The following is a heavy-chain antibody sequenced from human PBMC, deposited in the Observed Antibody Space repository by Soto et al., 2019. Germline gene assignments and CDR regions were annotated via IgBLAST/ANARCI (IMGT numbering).Heavy chain of an antibody. CDR1: GGSISSGGYS. CDR2: IYHSGST. Sequence: QLQLQESGSGLVKPSQTLSLTCAVSGGSISSGGYSWSWIRQPPGKGLEWIGYIYHSGSTYSDPSQKSRVTISVDRAKNQFSLKLTSVTAADTAVYYSAGENVVAVRHWGKGDLVSVSS. D-gene: IGHD2-15*01. J-gene: IGHJ4*02. V-gene: IGHV4-30-2*01. CDR3: AGENVVAVRH.